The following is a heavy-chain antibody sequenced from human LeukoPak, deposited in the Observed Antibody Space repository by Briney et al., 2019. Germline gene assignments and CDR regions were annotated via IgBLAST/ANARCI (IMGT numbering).Heavy chain of an antibody. V-gene: IGHV4-59*01. D-gene: IGHD3-10*01. CDR3: ARDIGGRFGAPDY. J-gene: IGHJ4*02. CDR1: GGSISSYY. CDR2: TYYSGSS. Sequence: TSETLSLTCTVSGGSISSYYWSWIRQPPGKGLEWIGYTYYSGSSNWNPSLKGRVTISVDTSKSQFSLRLSSVTAADTAVYYCARDIGGRFGAPDYWGQGTLVTVSS.